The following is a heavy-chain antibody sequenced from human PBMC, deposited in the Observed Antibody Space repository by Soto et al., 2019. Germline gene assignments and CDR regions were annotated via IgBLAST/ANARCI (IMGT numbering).Heavy chain of an antibody. CDR2: IRSNAYGGTT. Sequence: PGGPLRLSCTASGFTFGDYAMSWVRQAPGKGLEWVGFIRSNAYGGTTEYAASVKGRFTISRDESKSIAYLQMNSLKTEDTAVYYCTRDTLIAAAGLQFDPWGQGTLVTDSS. CDR1: GFTFGDYA. V-gene: IGHV3-49*04. J-gene: IGHJ5*02. D-gene: IGHD6-13*01. CDR3: TRDTLIAAAGLQFDP.